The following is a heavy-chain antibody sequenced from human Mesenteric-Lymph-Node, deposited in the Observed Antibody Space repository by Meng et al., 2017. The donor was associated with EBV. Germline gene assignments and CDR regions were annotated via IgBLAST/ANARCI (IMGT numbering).Heavy chain of an antibody. Sequence: LQMSVPALGNPPRTLSRTCAVSSGSRSNSNCVSWVLQPQGKGLQWIGEIFHSGGTNYNPSLKSRVTISVDTSKNQFSVNLSSVTAADTAVYYCARQVAATFSGLAFDSWGQRTLVTVSS. CDR1: SGSRSNSNC. J-gene: IGHJ4*02. CDR3: ARQVAATFSGLAFDS. V-gene: IGHV4-4*03. D-gene: IGHD2-15*01. CDR2: IFHSGGT.